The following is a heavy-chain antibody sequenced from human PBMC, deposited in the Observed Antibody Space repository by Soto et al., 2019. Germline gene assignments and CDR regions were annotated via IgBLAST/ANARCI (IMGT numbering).Heavy chain of an antibody. V-gene: IGHV1-18*01. D-gene: IGHD3-10*01. CDR3: AREQGLGYGDPLSYYPAMDD. J-gene: IGHJ6*02. CDR1: GYTFSNNG. Sequence: QVQLVQSGAEVKKPGASVKVSCKGSGYTFSNNGISWVRQAPGQGLEWMGWISAYNGDTHYAQKFQGRVTMTTDKSKSTAYMELRSHRSDDTSVYHCAREQGLGYGDPLSYYPAMDDWGQGTTVTVSS. CDR2: ISAYNGDT.